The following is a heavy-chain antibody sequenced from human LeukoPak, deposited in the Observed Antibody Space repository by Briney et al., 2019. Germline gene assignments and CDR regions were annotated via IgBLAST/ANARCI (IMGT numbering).Heavy chain of an antibody. Sequence: GGSLRLSCAASGITFSTYEMNWVRQAPGKGLEWVSYISSSSSTIFYADSVKGRFTISRDNARNSLYLQMNSLRAEDTVVYYCVTCSGGSCHYYYYLDAWGNGTRVTVS. J-gene: IGHJ6*03. D-gene: IGHD2-15*01. CDR3: VTCSGGSCHYYYYLDA. CDR1: GITFSTYE. CDR2: ISSSSSTI. V-gene: IGHV3-48*03.